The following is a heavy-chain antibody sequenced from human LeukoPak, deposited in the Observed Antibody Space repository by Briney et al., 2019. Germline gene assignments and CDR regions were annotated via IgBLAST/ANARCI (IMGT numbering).Heavy chain of an antibody. D-gene: IGHD6-13*01. CDR2: ISWNSGSI. J-gene: IGHJ4*02. Sequence: GGSLRLSCAASGFTFDDYAMHWVRQAPGKGLEWVSGISWNSGSIGYADSVKGRFTISRDNAKNSLDLQMNSLRAEDTALYYCAKAGSWYGSYYFGYWGQGTLVTVSS. CDR3: AKAGSWYGSYYFGY. CDR1: GFTFDDYA. V-gene: IGHV3-9*01.